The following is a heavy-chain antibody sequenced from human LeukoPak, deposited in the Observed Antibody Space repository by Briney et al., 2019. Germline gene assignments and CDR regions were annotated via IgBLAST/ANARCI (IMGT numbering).Heavy chain of an antibody. CDR2: ISSSSSYT. D-gene: IGHD1-20*01. Sequence: GGSLRLSCAASGFTFSDYYMSWIRQAPGKGLEGVSYISSSSSYTNYADSVKGRFTISRDNAKNSLYLQMNSLRAEDTAVYYCASWGSHYNWNDASHYWGQGTLVTVSS. V-gene: IGHV3-11*06. CDR3: ASWGSHYNWNDASHY. CDR1: GFTFSDYY. J-gene: IGHJ4*02.